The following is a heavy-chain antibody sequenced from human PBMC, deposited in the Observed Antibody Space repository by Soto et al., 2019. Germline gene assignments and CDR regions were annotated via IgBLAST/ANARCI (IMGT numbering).Heavy chain of an antibody. CDR2: ISGSGGST. Sequence: EMQLLESGGGLVQPGGSLRLSCVASGFPFSSYAMSWVRQTPGKGLEWVSGISGSGGSTYYADSVKGRFTISRDNSNNTLSLQMHILRVEGTAVYFCAEGGYYSLFDIWGQGTMVTVSA. CDR1: GFPFSSYA. J-gene: IGHJ3*02. D-gene: IGHD3-16*01. V-gene: IGHV3-23*01. CDR3: AEGGYYSLFDI.